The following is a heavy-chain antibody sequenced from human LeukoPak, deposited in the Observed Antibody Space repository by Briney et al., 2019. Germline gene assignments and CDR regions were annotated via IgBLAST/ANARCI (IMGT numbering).Heavy chain of an antibody. D-gene: IGHD4-17*01. V-gene: IGHV4-59*08. CDR3: ARHPPGDYGIDY. CDR2: IYYSGST. CDR1: GGSISSYY. J-gene: IGHJ4*02. Sequence: SETLSLTCTVSGGSISSYYWSWIRQPPGKGLEWVGYIYYSGSTDYNPSLKSRVTISVDTSKNQFSLKLSSVTAADTAVYYCARHPPGDYGIDYWGQGTLVTVSS.